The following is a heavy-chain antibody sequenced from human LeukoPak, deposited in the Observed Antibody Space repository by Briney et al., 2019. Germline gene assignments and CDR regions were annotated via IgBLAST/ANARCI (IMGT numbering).Heavy chain of an antibody. CDR2: ISYDGSNK. J-gene: IGHJ4*02. CDR3: ARYSSSSVY. V-gene: IGHV3-30-3*01. Sequence: GGSLRLSCAASGFTFSSYAMHWVRQAPGKGLEWVAVISYDGSNKYYADSVKGRFTISRDNTKNTLYLQMNRLRAEDTAAYYCARYSSSSVYWGQGTLVTVSS. D-gene: IGHD6-6*01. CDR1: GFTFSSYA.